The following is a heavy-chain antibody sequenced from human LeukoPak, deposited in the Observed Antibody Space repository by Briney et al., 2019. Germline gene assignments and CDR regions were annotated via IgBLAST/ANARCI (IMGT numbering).Heavy chain of an antibody. J-gene: IGHJ4*02. CDR1: GFTFSTYG. V-gene: IGHV3-33*01. CDR2: IWYNGST. Sequence: QPGRSLRLSCAASGFTFSTYGMHWVRQAPGKGLEWVSDIWYNGSTYYADSVKGRFTISRDNSKSTLYLQMNSLRAEDTAVYYCAREEGVDGTSGINNWGQGTLVIVSS. CDR3: AREEGVDGTSGINN. D-gene: IGHD4-23*01.